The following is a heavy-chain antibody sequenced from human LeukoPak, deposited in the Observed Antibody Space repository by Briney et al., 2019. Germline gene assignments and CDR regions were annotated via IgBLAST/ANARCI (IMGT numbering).Heavy chain of an antibody. V-gene: IGHV3-7*03. CDR3: ARGVQLWLPYFDY. CDR1: GFTFHNNW. J-gene: IGHJ4*02. CDR2: INQDGSEK. Sequence: PGGSLRLSCAASGFTFHNNWMSWVRQAPGKGLEWVANINQDGSEKNYVDSVKGRFTISRDNAKNSLSLQMNSLRAEDTAVYYCARGVQLWLPYFDYWGQGTLVTVSS. D-gene: IGHD5-18*01.